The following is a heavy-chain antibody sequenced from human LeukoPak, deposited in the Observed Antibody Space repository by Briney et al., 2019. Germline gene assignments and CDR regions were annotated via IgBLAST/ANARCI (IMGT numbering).Heavy chain of an antibody. CDR2: IIPILGIA. V-gene: IGHV1-69*04. CDR1: GGTFSSYA. Sequence: SVKASCKASGGTFSSYAISWVRQAPGQGLEWMGRIIPILGIANYAQKFQGRVTITADKSTSTAYMELSSLRAEDTAVYYCAGEPRSLAYWGQGTLVTVSS. J-gene: IGHJ4*02. CDR3: AGEPRSLAY.